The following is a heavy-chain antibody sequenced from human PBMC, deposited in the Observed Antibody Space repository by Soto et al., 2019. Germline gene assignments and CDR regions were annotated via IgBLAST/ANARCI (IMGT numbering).Heavy chain of an antibody. CDR3: ARPTRYAYDSHGQSAWFGP. J-gene: IGHJ5*02. V-gene: IGHV1-69*12. Sequence: QVQLVQSGAEVKKPGSSVKVSCKASGGTFSSYAISWVRQAPGQGLEWMGGIIPIFGTANYAQKFQGRLTIPADESTSTAYMELSSLTSEATAVYYCARPTRYAYDSHGQSAWFGPWGQGTLVTGSS. D-gene: IGHD3-22*01. CDR1: GGTFSSYA. CDR2: IIPIFGTA.